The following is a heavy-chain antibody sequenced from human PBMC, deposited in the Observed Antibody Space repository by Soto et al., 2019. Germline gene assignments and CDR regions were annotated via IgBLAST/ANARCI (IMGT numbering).Heavy chain of an antibody. CDR2: ISYDGSNK. CDR3: AREYYPGYCSGGSCYSFAY. J-gene: IGHJ4*02. Sequence: QVQLVESGGGVVQPGRSLRLSCAASGFTFSSYAMHWFRQAPGKGLEWVAVISYDGSNKYYADSVKGRFTISRDNSKNTLYLQMNSLRAEDTAVYYCAREYYPGYCSGGSCYSFAYWGQGTLVTVSS. CDR1: GFTFSSYA. V-gene: IGHV3-30-3*01. D-gene: IGHD2-15*01.